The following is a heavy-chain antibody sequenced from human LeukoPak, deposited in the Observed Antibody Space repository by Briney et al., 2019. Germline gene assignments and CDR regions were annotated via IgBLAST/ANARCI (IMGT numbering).Heavy chain of an antibody. V-gene: IGHV3-7*01. J-gene: IGHJ4*02. D-gene: IGHD2-2*01. CDR2: VKGDGSTQ. Sequence: GASLRLSCAASGFIFIDFYMSWVRQAPGKGLEWVANVKGDGSTQNYADSVKGRFTISRDNAQNSVYLQLSSLRAEDTAVYYCARDGLSAALDYWGQGTLVTVSS. CDR3: ARDGLSAALDY. CDR1: GFIFIDFY.